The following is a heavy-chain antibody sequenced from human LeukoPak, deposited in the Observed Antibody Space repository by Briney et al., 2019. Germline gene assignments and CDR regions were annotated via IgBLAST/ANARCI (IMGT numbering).Heavy chain of an antibody. CDR1: GGTFSSYA. V-gene: IGHV1-69*13. J-gene: IGHJ4*02. Sequence: SVKVSCKASGGTFSSYAISWVRQAPGQGLEWMGGIIPIFGTANYAQKFQGRVTITADESTSTAYMELSSLRSEDTAVYYCARARAGGYSYGPTSYWGQGTLVTVSS. D-gene: IGHD5-18*01. CDR3: ARARAGGYSYGPTSY. CDR2: IIPIFGTA.